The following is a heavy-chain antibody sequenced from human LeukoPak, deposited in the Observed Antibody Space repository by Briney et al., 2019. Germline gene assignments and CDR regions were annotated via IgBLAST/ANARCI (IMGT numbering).Heavy chain of an antibody. CDR1: GYTFTDYY. Sequence: ASLKVSCKSSGYTFTDYYMHWVRQAPGQGLEWIGCINVNRGGTNYAQRFQGRVTMTRDTSITTAYMELSRLKSDDTAVYYCARRYCSSTSCYYFDYWGQGTLVTVSS. D-gene: IGHD2-2*01. CDR2: INVNRGGT. V-gene: IGHV1-2*02. J-gene: IGHJ4*02. CDR3: ARRYCSSTSCYYFDY.